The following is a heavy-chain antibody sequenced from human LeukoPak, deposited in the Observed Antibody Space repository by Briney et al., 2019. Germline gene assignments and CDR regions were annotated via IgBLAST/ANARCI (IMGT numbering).Heavy chain of an antibody. CDR2: IYYSGST. Sequence: SQTLSLTCTVSGGSISSGGYYWSWIRQHPGKGLEWIGYIYYSGSTYYNPSLKSRVTISVDTSKNQFSLKLSSVTAADTAVYYCARSTYYYDSSGPPFDYWGQGTLVTVSS. J-gene: IGHJ4*02. CDR1: GGSISSGGYY. V-gene: IGHV4-31*03. D-gene: IGHD3-22*01. CDR3: ARSTYYYDSSGPPFDY.